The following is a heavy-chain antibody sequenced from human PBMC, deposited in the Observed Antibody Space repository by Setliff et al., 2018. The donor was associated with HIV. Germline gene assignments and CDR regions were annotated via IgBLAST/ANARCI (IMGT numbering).Heavy chain of an antibody. V-gene: IGHV4-31*03. CDR3: AKEGNSVDNWLDP. J-gene: IGHJ5*02. CDR1: GDPIFIGGYY. D-gene: IGHD1-26*01. CDR2: IYHTGKT. Sequence: PSETLSLTCTVSGDPIFIGGYYWSWIRQHPGGGLEWIGYIYHTGKTYYNPSLQSRIIMSLDMSQNQFSLKLSSVTAADTAVYYCAKEGNSVDNWLDPWGPGTLVNVSS.